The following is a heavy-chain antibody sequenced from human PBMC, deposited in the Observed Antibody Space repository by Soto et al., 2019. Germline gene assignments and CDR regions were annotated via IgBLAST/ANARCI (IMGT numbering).Heavy chain of an antibody. D-gene: IGHD6-19*01. CDR2: IKSDGSIT. Sequence: EVQLVESGGGLVQPGGSLKLSCAASGFTFSTYWMHWVRQAPGKGLGWVSRIKSDGSITSYADSVKGRFTISRDNDKSTLYLQMNSLRADDTAVYYCTKDLNEYSSGWGDYWGQGILVTVSS. V-gene: IGHV3-74*01. CDR1: GFTFSTYW. CDR3: TKDLNEYSSGWGDY. J-gene: IGHJ4*02.